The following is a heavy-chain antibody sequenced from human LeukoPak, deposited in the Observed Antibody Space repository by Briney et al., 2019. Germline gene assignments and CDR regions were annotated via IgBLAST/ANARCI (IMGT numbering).Heavy chain of an antibody. V-gene: IGHV4-34*01. CDR2: INHSGST. CDR3: ARVVGAADY. D-gene: IGHD1-26*01. J-gene: IGHJ4*02. Sequence: SETLSLTCAVYGGSFSGYYWSWIRQPPGKGLEWIGEINHSGSTNYNPSLKSRVTISVDTSKNQFSLKLSSVTAADTAVYYCARVVGAADYWGQGTLVTVSS. CDR1: GGSFSGYY.